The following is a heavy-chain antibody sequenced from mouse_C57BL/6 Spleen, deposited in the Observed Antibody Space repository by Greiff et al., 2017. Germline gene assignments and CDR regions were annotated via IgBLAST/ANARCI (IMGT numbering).Heavy chain of an antibody. V-gene: IGHV3-6*01. CDR1: GYSITSGYY. CDR3: AREGNYDAMDY. Sequence: DVKLVESGPGLVKPSQSLSLTCSVTGYSITSGYYWNWIRQFPGNKLEWMGYISYDGSNNYNPSLKNRISITRDTSKNQFFLKLNSVTTEDTATYYCAREGNYDAMDYWGQGTSVTVSS. J-gene: IGHJ4*01. CDR2: ISYDGSN. D-gene: IGHD2-1*01.